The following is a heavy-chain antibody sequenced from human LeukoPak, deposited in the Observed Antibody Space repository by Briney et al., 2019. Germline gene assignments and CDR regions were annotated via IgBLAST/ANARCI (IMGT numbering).Heavy chain of an antibody. CDR1: GYTFTNYY. D-gene: IGHD3-3*01. CDR3: ARPTAIIPGSNVYYYYYAMDV. CDR2: INTSGGTT. Sequence: ASVKVSCKASGYTFTNYYMHCVRQAPGQGLEWMGIINTSGGTTTYAHKFHDRINMPRDTSTSTVYMEVSSLRPENTAVYYCARPTAIIPGSNVYYYYYAMDVWGQGTTVTVSS. J-gene: IGHJ6*02. V-gene: IGHV1-46*01.